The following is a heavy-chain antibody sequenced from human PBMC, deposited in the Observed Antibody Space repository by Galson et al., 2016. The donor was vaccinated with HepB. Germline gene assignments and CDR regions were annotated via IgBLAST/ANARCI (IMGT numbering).Heavy chain of an antibody. J-gene: IGHJ4*02. Sequence: SLRLSCAASGFTFSSYWMHWVRQAPGKGLVWVSRISTDGRTANQADSVKGRFTISRENARNTVYLQMNSLTAEDTAVYYCGAFRGDSSGYGEYWSQGTLVTVSS. D-gene: IGHD5-18*01. V-gene: IGHV3-74*01. CDR2: ISTDGRTA. CDR1: GFTFSSYW. CDR3: GAFRGDSSGYGEY.